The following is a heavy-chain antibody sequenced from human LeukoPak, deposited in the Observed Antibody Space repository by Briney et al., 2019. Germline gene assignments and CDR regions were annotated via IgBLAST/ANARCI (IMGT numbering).Heavy chain of an antibody. CDR2: IYYSGST. J-gene: IGHJ5*02. CDR3: ARVTHLNWFDP. Sequence: SETLSLTCTVSGGSISSYYWSWIRQPPGKGLEWIGYIYYSGSTNYNPSLKSRVTISVDTSKNQFSLKLSSVTAADTAVYYCARVTHLNWFDPWGQGTLVTVSS. V-gene: IGHV4-59*01. D-gene: IGHD1-14*01. CDR1: GGSISSYY.